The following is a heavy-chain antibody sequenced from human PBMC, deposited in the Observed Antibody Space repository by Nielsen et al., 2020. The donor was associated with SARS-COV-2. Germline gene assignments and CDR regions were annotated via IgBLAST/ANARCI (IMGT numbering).Heavy chain of an antibody. CDR1: GFTVSRYN. D-gene: IGHD3-16*01. CDR3: ARGGGGMDV. V-gene: IGHV3-53*01. J-gene: IGHJ6*02. CDR2: IYSDGST. Sequence: GESLKISYAAPGFTVSRYNMNWVRQAPGKGLEWVSIIYSDGSTYYAGSVKGRLTISRDNSKNTLYLQMNSLRAEDTAVYYCARGGGGMDVWGQGTTVTVSS.